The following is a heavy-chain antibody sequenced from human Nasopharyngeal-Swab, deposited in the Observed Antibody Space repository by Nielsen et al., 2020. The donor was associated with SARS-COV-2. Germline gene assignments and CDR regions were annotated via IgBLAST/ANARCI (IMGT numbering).Heavy chain of an antibody. J-gene: IGHJ4*02. V-gene: IGHV3-30*04. CDR3: ARGYSSGWYYFAY. D-gene: IGHD6-19*01. CDR1: GFTFSSYA. Sequence: GESLKISCAASGFTFSSYAMHWVRQAPGKGLEWVAVISYDGSNKYYADSVKGRFTISRDNSKNTLYLQMNSLRAEDTAVYYCARGYSSGWYYFAYWGQGTLVTVSS. CDR2: ISYDGSNK.